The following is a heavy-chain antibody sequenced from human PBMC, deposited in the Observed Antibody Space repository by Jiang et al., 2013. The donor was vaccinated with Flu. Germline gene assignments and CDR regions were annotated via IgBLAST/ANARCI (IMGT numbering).Heavy chain of an antibody. V-gene: IGHV4-39*01. CDR3: ARLVEMTTVVTGP. J-gene: IGHJ6*04. CDR2: IYYSGST. D-gene: IGHD4-23*01. CDR1: GDPISSDSYGY. Sequence: LLKPSETLTLICTVSGDPISSDSYGYWGWVRQPPGKGLEWIGSIYYSGSTYYNPSLKSRVTISVDTSKNQFSLKLSSVTAADTAVYYCARLVEMTTVVTGPWGKGTTVTVSS.